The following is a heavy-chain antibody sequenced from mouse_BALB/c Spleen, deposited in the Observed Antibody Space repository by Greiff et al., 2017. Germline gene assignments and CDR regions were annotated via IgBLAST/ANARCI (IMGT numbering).Heavy chain of an antibody. V-gene: IGHV5-4*02. J-gene: IGHJ2*01. CDR1: GFTFSDYY. CDR3: ARGGDDYPLDY. D-gene: IGHD2-4*01. Sequence: DVQLVESGGGLVKPGGSLKLSCAASGFTFSDYYMYWVRQTPEKRLEWVATISDGGSYTYYPDSVKGRFTISRDNAKNNLYLQMSSLKSEDTAMYYCARGGDDYPLDYWGQGTTLTVSS. CDR2: ISDGGSYT.